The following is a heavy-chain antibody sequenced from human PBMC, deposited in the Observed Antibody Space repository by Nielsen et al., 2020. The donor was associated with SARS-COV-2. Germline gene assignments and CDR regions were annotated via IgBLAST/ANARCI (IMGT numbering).Heavy chain of an antibody. CDR3: ARLGGYGDYYYGMDV. J-gene: IGHJ6*02. CDR2: IYPGDSDT. V-gene: IGHV5-51*01. D-gene: IGHD4-17*01. Sequence: KVSCKGSGYSFTSYWIGWVRQMPGKGLEWMGIIYPGDSDTRYSPSFQGQVTISADKSISTAYLQWSSLKASDTAMYYCARLGGYGDYYYGMDVWGQGTTVTVFS. CDR1: GYSFTSYW.